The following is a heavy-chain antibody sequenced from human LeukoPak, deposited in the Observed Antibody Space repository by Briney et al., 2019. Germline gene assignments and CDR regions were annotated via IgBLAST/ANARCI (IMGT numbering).Heavy chain of an antibody. J-gene: IGHJ4*02. D-gene: IGHD3-3*01. CDR2: IYYSGST. CDR3: ARASGFLEWFPPDY. CDR1: GGSISSYY. V-gene: IGHV4-59*13. Sequence: SETLSLTCTVSGGSISSYYWSWIRQPPGKGLEWIGYIYYSGSTNYNPSLKSRVTISVDTSKNQFSLKLSSVTAADTAVYYCARASGFLEWFPPDYWGQGTLVTVSS.